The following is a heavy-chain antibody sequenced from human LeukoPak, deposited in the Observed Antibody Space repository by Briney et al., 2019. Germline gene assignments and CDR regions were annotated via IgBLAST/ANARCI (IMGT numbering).Heavy chain of an antibody. CDR1: GGSISSYY. J-gene: IGHJ5*02. CDR3: ARHGAHNYYGSGSYLNWFDP. D-gene: IGHD3-10*01. V-gene: IGHV4-59*08. Sequence: SETLSLTCTVSGGSISSYYWSWIRQPPGNGLEWIGYIYYSGSTNYNPSLKSRVTISVDTSKNQFSLKLSSVTAADTAVYYCARHGAHNYYGSGSYLNWFDPWGQGTLVTVSS. CDR2: IYYSGST.